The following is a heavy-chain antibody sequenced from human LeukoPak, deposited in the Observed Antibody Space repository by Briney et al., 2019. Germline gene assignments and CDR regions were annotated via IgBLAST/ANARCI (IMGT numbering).Heavy chain of an antibody. CDR2: INHSGST. CDR3: ARGHVGSYAYYYYYGMDV. Sequence: SETLSLTCAVYGGSFSGYYWSWIRQPPKKGLEWIGEINHSGSTNYNPSLKSRVTISVDTSKNQFSLKVRSLTAADTAVYYCARGHVGSYAYYYYYGMDVWGQGTTVTVSS. V-gene: IGHV4-34*01. J-gene: IGHJ6*02. CDR1: GGSFSGYY. D-gene: IGHD2-2*01.